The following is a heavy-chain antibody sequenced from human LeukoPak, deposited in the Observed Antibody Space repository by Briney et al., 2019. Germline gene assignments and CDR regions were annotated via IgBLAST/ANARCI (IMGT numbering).Heavy chain of an antibody. CDR3: ARDSTPSPRYCSSTSCFKYYFDY. CDR2: ISSSGSTI. Sequence: PGGSLRLSCAASGFTFSSYEMNWVRQAPGKGLEWVSYISSSGSTIYYADSVKGRFTISRDNAKNSLYLQMNSLRAEDTAVYYCARDSTPSPRYCSSTSCFKYYFDYWGQGTLVTVSS. CDR1: GFTFSSYE. J-gene: IGHJ4*02. D-gene: IGHD2-2*01. V-gene: IGHV3-48*03.